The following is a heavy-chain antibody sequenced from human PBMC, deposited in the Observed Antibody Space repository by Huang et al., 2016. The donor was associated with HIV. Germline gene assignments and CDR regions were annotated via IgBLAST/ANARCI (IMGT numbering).Heavy chain of an antibody. V-gene: IGHV4-34*02. CDR2: INHAGVT. CDR1: GGSFSGYF. Sequence: QVQLEQWGAGLLKPSETLSLTCAVYGGSFSGYFWNWLRQSPGTGLEWIGQINHAGVTDYNPSLKSRATISVDTSKNQFSLKLTSVTAADTAIYYCAREIMISFGGPFDSWGHGNLVTVSS. CDR3: AREIMISFGGPFDS. D-gene: IGHD3-16*01. J-gene: IGHJ5*01.